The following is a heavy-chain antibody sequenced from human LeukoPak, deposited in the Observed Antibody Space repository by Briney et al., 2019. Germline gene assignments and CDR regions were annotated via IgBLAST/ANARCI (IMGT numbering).Heavy chain of an antibody. CDR1: GYTFTGYY. J-gene: IGHJ4*02. D-gene: IGHD1-7*01. Sequence: ASVKVSCKASGYTFTGYYMHWVRQAPGQRLEWMGWINPNSGGTNYAQKFQGGVTMTRDTSISTAYMELSRLRSDDTAVYYCARDSIRSGTLDYWGQGTLVTVSS. CDR3: ARDSIRSGTLDY. V-gene: IGHV1-2*02. CDR2: INPNSGGT.